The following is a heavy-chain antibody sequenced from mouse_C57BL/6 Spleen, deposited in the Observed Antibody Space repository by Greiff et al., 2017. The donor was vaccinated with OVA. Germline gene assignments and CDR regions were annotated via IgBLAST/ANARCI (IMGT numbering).Heavy chain of an antibody. Sequence: QVQLKESGAELVKPGASVKLSCKASGYTFTSYWMHWVKQRPGQGLEWIGMIHPNSGSTNYNEKFKSKATLTVDKSSSTAYMQLSSLTSEDSAVYYCASLITTVVFDYWGQGTTLTVSS. D-gene: IGHD1-1*01. V-gene: IGHV1-64*01. CDR3: ASLITTVVFDY. CDR2: IHPNSGST. J-gene: IGHJ2*01. CDR1: GYTFTSYW.